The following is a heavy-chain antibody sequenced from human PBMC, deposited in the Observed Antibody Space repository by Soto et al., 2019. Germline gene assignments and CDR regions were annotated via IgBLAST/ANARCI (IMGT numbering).Heavy chain of an antibody. Sequence: QVQLVESGGGVVQPGRSLRLSCAASGFTFSSYGMHWVRQAPGKGLEWVAVISYDGSNKYYADSVKGRFTISRDNSKNSLYLQMNSLRAEETAVYYCAKDNTLQSTTSYYDFWSGYYKTRLSGMDVWGQGTTVTVSS. CDR1: GFTFSSYG. J-gene: IGHJ6*02. D-gene: IGHD3-3*01. CDR3: AKDNTLQSTTSYYDFWSGYYKTRLSGMDV. V-gene: IGHV3-30*18. CDR2: ISYDGSNK.